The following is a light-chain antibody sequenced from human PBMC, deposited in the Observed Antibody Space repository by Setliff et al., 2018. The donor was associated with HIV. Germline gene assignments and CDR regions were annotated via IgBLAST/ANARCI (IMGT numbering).Light chain of an antibody. CDR3: SSYTTNSTYV. CDR2: EVN. Sequence: QSVLAQPASVSGSPGQSITISCTGTSNDIGIYNYVSWYQHHPGKAPKLMIYEVNNRPSGVSSRFSGSKSGNTASLTISGLQAEDEADYYCSSYTTNSTYVFAIGTRSPS. J-gene: IGLJ1*01. V-gene: IGLV2-14*01. CDR1: SNDIGIYNY.